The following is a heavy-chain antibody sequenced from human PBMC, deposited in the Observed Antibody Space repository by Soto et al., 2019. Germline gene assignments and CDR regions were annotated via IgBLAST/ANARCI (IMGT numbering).Heavy chain of an antibody. D-gene: IGHD2-21*02. CDR3: ASAVVTATFLNDAFDL. J-gene: IGHJ3*01. V-gene: IGHV3-48*03. CDR2: ISGSSSSI. Sequence: GGSLRLSCAASGFSFSEHEMNWVRQAPGKGLEWISFISGSSSSIYYADSVKGRFTISRDNDKNSLDLQMHNLRAEDTALYYCASAVVTATFLNDAFDLWGLGTVVTVSS. CDR1: GFSFSEHE.